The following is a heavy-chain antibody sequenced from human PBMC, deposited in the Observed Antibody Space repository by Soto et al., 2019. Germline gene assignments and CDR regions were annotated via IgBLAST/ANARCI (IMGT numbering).Heavy chain of an antibody. CDR3: TSGDTYYYYGMDV. Sequence: GGSLRLSCTASGFTVGDYAMSWVRQAPGKGLEWVGFIRSKAYGGTTEYAASVKGRFTISRDDSKSIAYLQMNSLKTEDTAVYYCTSGDTYYYYGMDVWGQGTTVTVSS. CDR1: GFTVGDYA. D-gene: IGHD2-21*01. V-gene: IGHV3-49*04. J-gene: IGHJ6*02. CDR2: IRSKAYGGTT.